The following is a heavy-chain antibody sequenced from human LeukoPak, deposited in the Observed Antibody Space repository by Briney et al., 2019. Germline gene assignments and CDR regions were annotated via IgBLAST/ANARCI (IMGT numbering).Heavy chain of an antibody. D-gene: IGHD6-13*01. J-gene: IGHJ4*02. CDR3: ARRTDSREDY. CDR2: INHSGST. CDR1: GGSFSGYY. V-gene: IGHV4-34*01. Sequence: SETLSLTCTVSGGSFSGYYWSWIRQPPGKGLEWIGEINHSGSTNYNPSLKSRVTISVDTSKNQFSLKLSSVTAADTAVYYCARRTDSREDYWGQGTLVTVSS.